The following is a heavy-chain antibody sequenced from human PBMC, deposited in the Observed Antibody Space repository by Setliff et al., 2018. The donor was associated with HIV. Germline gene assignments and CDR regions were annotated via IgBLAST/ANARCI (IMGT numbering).Heavy chain of an antibody. CDR1: GGSISSHY. Sequence: SETLSLTCTVSGGSISSHYWSWIRQPPGKGLEWIGSIYYSGSTNYNPSLKSRVTIPVDTSKNQFSLKLSSVTAADTAVYYCARGIVTLGGTLNWFDPWGQGTLVTVSS. V-gene: IGHV4-59*11. D-gene: IGHD2-21*02. CDR2: IYYSGST. CDR3: ARGIVTLGGTLNWFDP. J-gene: IGHJ5*02.